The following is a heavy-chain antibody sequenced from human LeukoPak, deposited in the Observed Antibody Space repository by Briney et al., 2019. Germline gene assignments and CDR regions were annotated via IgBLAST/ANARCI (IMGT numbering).Heavy chain of an antibody. CDR3: AEERGFGDGWLAP. V-gene: IGHV4-34*01. CDR1: GGSFSGYY. D-gene: IGHD3-10*01. J-gene: IGHJ5*02. CDR2: INHSGST. Sequence: SETLSLTCAVYGGSFSGYYWSWIRQPPGKGLEWIGEINHSGSTNYNPSLKSRVTISVDTSKNQFSLKLSSVTAADTAVYYCAEERGFGDGWLAPWGQGTLSPSPQ.